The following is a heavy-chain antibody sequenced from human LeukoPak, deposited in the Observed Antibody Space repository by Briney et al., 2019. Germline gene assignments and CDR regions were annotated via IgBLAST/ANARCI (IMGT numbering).Heavy chain of an antibody. CDR3: ARDQGRGYSYGPPYYYGMDV. CDR2: IYYSGST. CDR1: GGSISSYY. J-gene: IGHJ6*02. V-gene: IGHV4-59*01. Sequence: SETLSLTCTVSGGSISSYYWSWIRQPPGKGLEWIGYIYYSGSTNYNPSLKRRVTISVDTSKNQFSLKLSSVTAADTAVYYCARDQGRGYSYGPPYYYGMDVWGQGTTVTVSS. D-gene: IGHD5-18*01.